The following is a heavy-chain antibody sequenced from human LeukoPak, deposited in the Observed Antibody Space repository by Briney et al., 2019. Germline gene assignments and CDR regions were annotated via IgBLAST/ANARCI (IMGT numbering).Heavy chain of an antibody. CDR1: GGSISSCSYY. V-gene: IGHV4-61*02. CDR2: IYTSGST. J-gene: IGHJ4*02. CDR3: AREAEQWLITGGFDY. D-gene: IGHD6-19*01. Sequence: SQTLSLTCTVSGGSISSCSYYWSWIRQPAGKGLEWIGRIYTSGSTNYNPSLQSRVTISVDTSKNQFSLKLSSVTAADTAVYYCAREAEQWLITGGFDYWRQGTLVTVSS.